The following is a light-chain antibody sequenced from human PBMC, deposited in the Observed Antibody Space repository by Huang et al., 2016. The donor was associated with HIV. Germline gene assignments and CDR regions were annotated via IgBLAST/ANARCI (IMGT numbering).Light chain of an antibody. CDR3: HQYNNWRLS. Sequence: IVMTQSPATLSVSPGERVTLSCRANRTVSTNLAWYQQRPGQAPRLLIYGSSTRAPGVPARFSGSGSGTDVSLTISSLQSEDFALYYCHQYNNWRLSFGGGTRVDI. V-gene: IGKV3-15*01. CDR1: RTVSTN. CDR2: GSS. J-gene: IGKJ4*01.